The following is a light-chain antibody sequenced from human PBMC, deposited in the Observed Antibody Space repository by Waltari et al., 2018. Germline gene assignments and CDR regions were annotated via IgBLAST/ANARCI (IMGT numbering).Light chain of an antibody. CDR2: SAS. Sequence: DIQMTQSPSSLSASVGDRVTITCRASQSISIYLNWYQQKPGKAPKILIYSASSLQSGVPSRFRGSGSGTDFTLTISSLQPEDFATYYCQKSSSTPPWTFGQGTKVEIK. J-gene: IGKJ1*01. V-gene: IGKV1-39*01. CDR1: QSISIY. CDR3: QKSSSTPPWT.